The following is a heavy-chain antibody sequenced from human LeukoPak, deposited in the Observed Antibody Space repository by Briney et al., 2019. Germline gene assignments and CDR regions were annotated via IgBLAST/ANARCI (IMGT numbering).Heavy chain of an antibody. CDR1: GFTFSSYA. V-gene: IGHV3-21*01. CDR3: AGDYEGNLAFDI. CDR2: ISSSTYI. J-gene: IGHJ3*02. D-gene: IGHD4-23*01. Sequence: KPGGSLRLSCAASGFTFSSYAMDWVRQAPGKGLEWVSSISSSTYIYYADSLEGRFTISRDNVRNSLYLQMNSLRAEDTAVYYCAGDYEGNLAFDIWGQGTMVTVSS.